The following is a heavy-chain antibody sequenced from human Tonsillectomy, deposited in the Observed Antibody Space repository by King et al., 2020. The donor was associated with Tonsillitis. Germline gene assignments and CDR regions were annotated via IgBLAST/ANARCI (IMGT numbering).Heavy chain of an antibody. Sequence: VQLVESGGGLVQPGRSLRLSCAASGFTFDDYAMHWVRQAPGKGLEWVSGISWNSGSIDYAESVKGRYTISRDNAKSYLFLQMDSLRPEDTAFYYCARDSQYYDNNCFPPPPFYWYFDLWGRGTLVTVSS. CDR2: ISWNSGSI. CDR3: ARDSQYYDNNCFPPPPFYWYFDL. CDR1: GFTFDDYA. J-gene: IGHJ2*01. D-gene: IGHD3-22*01. V-gene: IGHV3-9*01.